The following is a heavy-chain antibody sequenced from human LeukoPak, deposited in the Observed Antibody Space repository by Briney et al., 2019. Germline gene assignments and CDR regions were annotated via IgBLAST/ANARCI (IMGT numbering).Heavy chain of an antibody. CDR2: IYYSGST. Sequence: PSETLSLTCTVSGGSISSYYWSWIRQPPGKGLEWIGYIYYSGSTNYNPSLKSRVTISVDTSKNQFSLKLTSVTAADTAVYYCARARGATIFQSAFDIWGQGTMVAVSS. V-gene: IGHV4-59*01. D-gene: IGHD5-24*01. CDR1: GGSISSYY. J-gene: IGHJ3*02. CDR3: ARARGATIFQSAFDI.